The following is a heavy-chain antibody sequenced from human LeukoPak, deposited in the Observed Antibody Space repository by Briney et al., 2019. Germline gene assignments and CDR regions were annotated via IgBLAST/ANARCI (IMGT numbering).Heavy chain of an antibody. D-gene: IGHD6-19*01. CDR3: ARFRAVGKYFDY. J-gene: IGHJ4*02. CDR1: GYTFTSYG. CDR2: INPNSGGT. V-gene: IGHV1-2*02. Sequence: ASVKVSCKASGYTFTSYGISWVRQAPGQGLEWMGWINPNSGGTNYAQKFQGRVTMTRDTSISTAYMELSRLRSDDTAVYYCARFRAVGKYFDYWGQGTLVTVSS.